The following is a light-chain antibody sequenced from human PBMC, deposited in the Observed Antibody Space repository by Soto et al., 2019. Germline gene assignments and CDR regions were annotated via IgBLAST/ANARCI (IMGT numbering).Light chain of an antibody. J-gene: IGLJ1*01. CDR1: SAHSSYI. CDR2: LEGSGSF. Sequence: QSVLTQSSSASASLRSSVRLTCTLSSAHSSYIIAWHQQQPGKAPRYLMNLEGSGSFNKGSGVPDRFSGSSSGADRYLTISNLQSEDEADYYCETWDSNTHVFGTGTKLTVL. V-gene: IGLV4-60*03. CDR3: ETWDSNTHV.